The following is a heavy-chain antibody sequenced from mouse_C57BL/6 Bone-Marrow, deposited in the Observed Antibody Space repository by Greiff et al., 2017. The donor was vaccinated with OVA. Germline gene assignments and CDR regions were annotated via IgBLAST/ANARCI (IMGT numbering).Heavy chain of an antibody. Sequence: VQLQQSGPELVKPGASVKISCKASGYAFSSSWMNWVKQRPGKGLEWIGRIYPGDGDTNYNGKFKGKATLTADKSSSTAYMQLSRLTSEDSAVYFCARLRDYRYFDVWGTGTTVTVSS. D-gene: IGHD2-4*01. V-gene: IGHV1-82*01. CDR3: ARLRDYRYFDV. CDR1: GYAFSSSW. J-gene: IGHJ1*03. CDR2: IYPGDGDT.